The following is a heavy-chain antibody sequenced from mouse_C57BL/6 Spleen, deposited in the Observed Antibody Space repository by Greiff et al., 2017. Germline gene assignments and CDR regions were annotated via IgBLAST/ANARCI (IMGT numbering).Heavy chain of an antibody. J-gene: IGHJ4*01. D-gene: IGHD2-10*01. CDR1: GYTFTEYT. CDR2: FYPGSGSI. V-gene: IGHV1-62-2*01. CDR3: ARHEGSPYYGPYYAMGY. Sequence: QVQLQQSGAELVKPGASVKLSCKASGYTFTEYTIHWVKQRSGQGLEWIGWFYPGSGSIKYNEKFKDKATLTADKSSSTVYMELSRLTSEDSAVYFCARHEGSPYYGPYYAMGYWGQGTSVTVSS.